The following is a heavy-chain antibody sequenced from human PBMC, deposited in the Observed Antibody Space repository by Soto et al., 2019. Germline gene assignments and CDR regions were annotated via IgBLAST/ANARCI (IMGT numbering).Heavy chain of an antibody. Sequence: QVQLQESGPGLVKPSETLSLTCTVSGGTISRYYWSWIRQPPGKGLEWIGYMYNTGSTVYNPSFKSRDTISVDTSKNQFSLKLNSVPAAETAVYYCARDLWGYCGTDCYPLDVWGQGTTVTVSS. D-gene: IGHD2-21*02. CDR1: GGTISRYY. CDR3: ARDLWGYCGTDCYPLDV. CDR2: MYNTGST. J-gene: IGHJ6*02. V-gene: IGHV4-59*01.